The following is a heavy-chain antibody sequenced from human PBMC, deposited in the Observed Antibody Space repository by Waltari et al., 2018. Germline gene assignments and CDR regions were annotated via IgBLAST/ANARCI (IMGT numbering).Heavy chain of an antibody. D-gene: IGHD6-13*01. CDR3: ARDSIAAAGSKDY. Sequence: EVQLVESGGGLVKPGGSLRLSCAAPGFTLSSYSMTWVRQAPGKGLEWVSSISSSSSYTYYADSVNGRCTISRDNAKNSLYLQMNSLRAEDTAVYYWARDSIAAAGSKDYWGQGTLVTVSS. V-gene: IGHV3-21*01. J-gene: IGHJ4*02. CDR2: ISSSSSYT. CDR1: GFTLSSYS.